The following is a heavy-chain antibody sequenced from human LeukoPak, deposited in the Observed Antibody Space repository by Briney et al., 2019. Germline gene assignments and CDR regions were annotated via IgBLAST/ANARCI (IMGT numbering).Heavy chain of an antibody. CDR2: ISGRGGST. J-gene: IGHJ6*03. CDR1: GFTFSSYA. CDR3: AGSTSPTAYYYYYMDV. V-gene: IGHV3-23*01. D-gene: IGHD2-2*01. Sequence: GGSLRLSCAASGFTFSSYAMSWVRQAPGKGLEWVSAISGRGGSTYYADSVKGRFTISRDNSKNTLYLQMNSLRAEDTAVYYCAGSTSPTAYYYYYMDVWGKGTTVTVSS.